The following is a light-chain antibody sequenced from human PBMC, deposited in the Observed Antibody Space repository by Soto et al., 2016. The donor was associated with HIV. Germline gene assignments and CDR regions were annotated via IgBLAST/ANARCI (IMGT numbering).Light chain of an antibody. CDR2: AAS. CDR3: QQLNSYPIT. V-gene: IGKV1-9*01. Sequence: DIQLTQSPSFLSASVGDRVTTTCRASQGISSYLAWYQQKPGKAPKLLIYAASTLQSGVPSRFSGSGSGTGFTLTISSLQPEDFATYYCQQLNSYPITFGQGTRLEIK. CDR1: QGISSY. J-gene: IGKJ5*01.